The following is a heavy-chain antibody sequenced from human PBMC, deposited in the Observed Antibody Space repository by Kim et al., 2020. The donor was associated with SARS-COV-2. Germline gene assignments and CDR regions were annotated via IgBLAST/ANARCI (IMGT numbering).Heavy chain of an antibody. J-gene: IGHJ6*02. V-gene: IGHV1-46*01. Sequence: TRYQQKFQGRVTMTGDTSTITVYMELSSLRSEDTAVYYCARDNYGMDVWGQGTTVTVSS. CDR3: ARDNYGMDV. CDR2: T.